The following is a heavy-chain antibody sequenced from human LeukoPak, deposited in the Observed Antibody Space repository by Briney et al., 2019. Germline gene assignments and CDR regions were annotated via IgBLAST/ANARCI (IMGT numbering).Heavy chain of an antibody. CDR2: ISYDGSNK. J-gene: IGHJ4*02. Sequence: LPGGSLRLSCAASGFTFSGYGMHWVRQAPGKGLEWVAVISYDGSNKYYADSVKGRFTISRDNSKNTLYLQMNSLRAEDTAVYYCAKEAQYTYYYGSGSYFDYWGQGTLVTVSS. D-gene: IGHD3-10*01. CDR3: AKEAQYTYYYGSGSYFDY. V-gene: IGHV3-30*18. CDR1: GFTFSGYG.